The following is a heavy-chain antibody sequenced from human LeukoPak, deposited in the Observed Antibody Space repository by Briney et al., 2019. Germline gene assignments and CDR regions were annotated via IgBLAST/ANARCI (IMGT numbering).Heavy chain of an antibody. CDR1: GGSLRNYY. J-gene: IGHJ4*02. D-gene: IGHD3-10*01. CDR3: ARVGTSGSSVAYDY. CDR2: IYNSGST. V-gene: IGHV4-59*01. Sequence: SETLSLTCTVSGGSLRNYYWSWIRQPPGKGLEWIGYIYNSGSTNYNPSLKSRVTISVDTSKNQLSLNLRSVTAADTAAYYCARVGTSGSSVAYDYWGQGTLVTVSS.